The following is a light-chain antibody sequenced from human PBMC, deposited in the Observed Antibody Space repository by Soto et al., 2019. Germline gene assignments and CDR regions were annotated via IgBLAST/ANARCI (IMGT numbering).Light chain of an antibody. CDR2: EVT. J-gene: IGLJ3*02. CDR1: STDIGSDDF. Sequence: QSVLTQPASVSGSPGQSITISCTGTSTDIGSDDFVSWYQQHPGKAPKLMIYEVTNRPSGVSNRFSGSKSGYTASLTISGLQAEDEDDYYCSSYTHYYTWVFGGGTQLTVL. CDR3: SSYTHYYTWV. V-gene: IGLV2-14*01.